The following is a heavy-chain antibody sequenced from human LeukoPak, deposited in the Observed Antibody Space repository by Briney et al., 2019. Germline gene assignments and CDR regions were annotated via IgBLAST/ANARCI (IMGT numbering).Heavy chain of an antibody. CDR2: ISRGSTYI. CDR3: ASFWSHYYYMDV. V-gene: IGHV3-21*01. J-gene: IGHJ6*03. CDR1: GFTFDSYA. Sequence: GGSLRLSCTVSGFTFDSYAMIWVRQAPGKGLEWISSISRGSTYIYYADSVRGRFTISRDNARNSLFLQMNGLRAEDTAVYYCASFWSHYYYMDVWGKGTTVLVSS. D-gene: IGHD3-3*01.